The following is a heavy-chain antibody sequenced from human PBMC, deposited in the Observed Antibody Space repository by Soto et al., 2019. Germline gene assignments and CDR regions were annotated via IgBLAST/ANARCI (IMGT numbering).Heavy chain of an antibody. CDR3: AKKVNSGSGSQYFDY. CDR2: FRAGGDDGTT. J-gene: IGHJ4*02. CDR1: GFTFSSYS. V-gene: IGHV3-23*01. D-gene: IGHD3-10*01. Sequence: PGGSLRLSCVASGFTFSSYSMSWVRQAPGKGLEWVSGFRAGGDDGTTYYADSVKGRFTISRDNSKNTLFLQINSLRAEDTAIYYCAKKVNSGSGSQYFDYFGQGTLVTVSS.